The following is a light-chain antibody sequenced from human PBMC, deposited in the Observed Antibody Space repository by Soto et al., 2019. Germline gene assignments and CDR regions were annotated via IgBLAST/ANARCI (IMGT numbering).Light chain of an antibody. CDR3: QHYNSYSEA. J-gene: IGKJ1*01. V-gene: IGKV1-39*01. CDR1: QSISTY. Sequence: DIQMTQSPSSLSASVGDRVTITCRASQSISTYLNWYQRKPGKAPNLLIYDASSLQGGVPSRFSGSGSGTDFSLTISSLQPDDFATYYCQHYNSYSEAFGQGTKVDIK. CDR2: DAS.